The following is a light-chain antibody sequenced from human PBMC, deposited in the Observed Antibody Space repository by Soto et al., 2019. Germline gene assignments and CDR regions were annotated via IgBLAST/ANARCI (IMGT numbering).Light chain of an antibody. J-gene: IGLJ3*02. CDR1: SGHSSYA. CDR2: IYSDGSH. CDR3: QTWGTGPWV. V-gene: IGLV4-69*01. Sequence: QLVLTQSPSASASLGASVRLTCTLSSGHSSYAIAWHQQQPEKGPRYLMKIYSDGSHRKGDGIPDRFSGSSSGAERYLTISSLQSEDEADYYCQTWGTGPWVFGGGTKVTV.